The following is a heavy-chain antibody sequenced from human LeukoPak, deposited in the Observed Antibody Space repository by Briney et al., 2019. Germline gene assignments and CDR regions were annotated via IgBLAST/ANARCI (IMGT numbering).Heavy chain of an antibody. V-gene: IGHV3-48*04. CDR3: AREFEVPAAAPDYYYYYYIDV. Sequence: PGGSLRLSCAASGFTFSVYSMNWVRQAPGKGLEWVSYISSGSSTIYYADSVKGRVTISRDNVENSLYLQMNSLRVEDTAVYYCAREFEVPAAAPDYYYYYYIDVWGKGTTVTVSS. J-gene: IGHJ6*03. CDR2: ISSGSSTI. D-gene: IGHD2-2*01. CDR1: GFTFSVYS.